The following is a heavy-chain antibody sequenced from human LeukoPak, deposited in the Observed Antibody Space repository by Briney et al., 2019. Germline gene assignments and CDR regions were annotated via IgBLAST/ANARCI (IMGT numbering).Heavy chain of an antibody. Sequence: GGSLRLSCAASGFTFSSYSMNWVRQAPGKGLEWVSSVSSSSNYIYYADSVKGRFTISRDNAKNSLYLQMDSLRAEDTAVYYCARSGGYDKLDYWGQGTLVTVSS. V-gene: IGHV3-21*01. CDR1: GFTFSSYS. CDR3: ARSGGYDKLDY. CDR2: VSSSSNYI. D-gene: IGHD5-12*01. J-gene: IGHJ4*02.